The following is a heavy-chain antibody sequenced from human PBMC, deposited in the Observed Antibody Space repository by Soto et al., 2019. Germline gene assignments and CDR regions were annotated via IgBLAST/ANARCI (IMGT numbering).Heavy chain of an antibody. CDR1: GGSFSSFG. CDR2: IIPVFGRP. Sequence: QVQLVQSGAELKKPGSSVKGSCKASGGSFSSFGISWVRQAPGQGLEWMGGIIPVFGRPNYAQRFRGRLTMTADASTNTVYLELIDLRSEDTSVSYCAREGSGYNLWGQGTQVTVSS. V-gene: IGHV1-69*01. D-gene: IGHD5-12*01. CDR3: AREGSGYNL. J-gene: IGHJ1*01.